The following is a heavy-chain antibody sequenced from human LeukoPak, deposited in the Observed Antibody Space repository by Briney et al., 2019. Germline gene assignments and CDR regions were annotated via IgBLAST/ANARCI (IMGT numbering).Heavy chain of an antibody. CDR3: AREGGYCSSTTCYFDS. CDR1: GFTFSSFS. J-gene: IGHJ4*02. D-gene: IGHD2-2*01. V-gene: IGHV3-30-3*01. Sequence: GSLRLSCAASGFTFSSFSMHWVRQAPGKGLEWVAVISDDGSKKSYADSVKGRFTVSRDNSKNTLYLQMNSPRVEDTAVYYCAREGGYCSSTTCYFDSWGQGTLVTVSS. CDR2: ISDDGSKK.